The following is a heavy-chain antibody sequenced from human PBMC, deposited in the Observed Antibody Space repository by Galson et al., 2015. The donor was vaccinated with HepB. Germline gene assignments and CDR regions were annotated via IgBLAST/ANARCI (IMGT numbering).Heavy chain of an antibody. J-gene: IGHJ5*02. CDR3: SRGGLVKAARGGLAWLDP. V-gene: IGHV6-1*01. CDR1: GDSVSSNSAG. D-gene: IGHD6-6*01. Sequence: CAISGDSVSSNSAGWTWIMQSPSSGLEWLGRTYYRSKWYIDYAVSVKGRITINPDTSKNQVSLRLTSVTPEDTAVYYCSRGGLVKAARGGLAWLDPWGQGTLVTVSS. CDR2: TYYRSKWYI.